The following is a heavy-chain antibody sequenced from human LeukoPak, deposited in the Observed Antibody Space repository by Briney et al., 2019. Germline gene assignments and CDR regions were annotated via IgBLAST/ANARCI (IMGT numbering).Heavy chain of an antibody. CDR2: IYYSGST. CDR1: GGSISSGDYY. J-gene: IGHJ6*02. CDR3: ARGATVTYAGISYYYYGMDV. D-gene: IGHD4-17*01. Sequence: PSETLSLTCTVSGGSISSGDYYWSWIRQPPGKGLEGIGYIYYSGSTYYNPSLKSRVTISVDTSKNQFSLKLSSVTAADTAVYYCARGATVTYAGISYYYYGMDVWGQGTTVTVSS. V-gene: IGHV4-30-4*01.